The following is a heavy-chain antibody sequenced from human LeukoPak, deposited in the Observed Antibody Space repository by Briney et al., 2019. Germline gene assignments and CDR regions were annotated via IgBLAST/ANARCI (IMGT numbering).Heavy chain of an antibody. Sequence: GGSLRLSCAASGFTFSSYAMSWVRQAPGKGQDWVSAISGSGGSTYYADSVKGRFTISRDNSKNTLYLQMNSLRAEDTAVYYCAKTYYYDLFDYWGQGTLVTVSS. V-gene: IGHV3-23*01. CDR2: ISGSGGST. CDR1: GFTFSSYA. J-gene: IGHJ4*02. CDR3: AKTYYYDLFDY. D-gene: IGHD3-22*01.